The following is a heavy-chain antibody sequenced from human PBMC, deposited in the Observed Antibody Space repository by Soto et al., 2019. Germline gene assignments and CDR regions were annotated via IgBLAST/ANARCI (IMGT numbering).Heavy chain of an antibody. CDR2: IDPSDSYT. J-gene: IGHJ6*02. CDR3: ARHRGYDILTGYSTYYYYGMDV. Sequence: GESLKISCKGSGYSFTSYWISWVRQMPGKGLEWMGRIDPSDSYTNYSPSFQGHVTISADKSISTAYLQWSSLKASDTAMYYCARHRGYDILTGYSTYYYYGMDVWGQGTTVTVSS. CDR1: GYSFTSYW. D-gene: IGHD3-9*01. V-gene: IGHV5-10-1*01.